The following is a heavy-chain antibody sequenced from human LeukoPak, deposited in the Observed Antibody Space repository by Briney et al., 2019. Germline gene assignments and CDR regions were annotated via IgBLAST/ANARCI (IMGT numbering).Heavy chain of an antibody. CDR1: GYTLTRYH. V-gene: IGHV1-46*01. CDR2: INPSGGST. CDR3: ARGTTDDY. J-gene: IGHJ4*02. Sequence: ASVKVSCQASGYTLTRYHIDWVRPAPGQGREWMGVINPSGGSTRYAQKFQGRVTMTGDPSTRTVYMELSSLTSDDTAVYYCARGTTDDYWGQGTPVTVSS. D-gene: IGHD1-1*01.